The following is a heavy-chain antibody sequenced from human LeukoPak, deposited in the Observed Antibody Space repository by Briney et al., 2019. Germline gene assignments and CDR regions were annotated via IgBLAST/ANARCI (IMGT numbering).Heavy chain of an antibody. Sequence: GGSLRLSCAASGFTFDDCAMHWVRQAPGKGLEWVSGISWNSAGIGYADSVKGRFTISRDNAKNSLYLQMNSLRAEDTALYYCARLSGPGSGWTTLDYWGQGTLVTVSS. CDR2: ISWNSAGI. J-gene: IGHJ4*02. D-gene: IGHD6-19*01. V-gene: IGHV3-9*01. CDR3: ARLSGPGSGWTTLDY. CDR1: GFTFDDCA.